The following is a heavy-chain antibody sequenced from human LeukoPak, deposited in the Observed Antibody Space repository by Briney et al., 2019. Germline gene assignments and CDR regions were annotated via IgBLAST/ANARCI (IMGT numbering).Heavy chain of an antibody. Sequence: ASVKVSCKVSGYTLTELSMHWVRQAPGKGLEWMGGFDPEDGETIYAQKFLGRVTMTEDTSTDTAYMELSSLRSEDTAVYYCATNARYGSGSYPHAAGYFDYWGQGTLVTVSS. V-gene: IGHV1-24*01. D-gene: IGHD3-10*01. CDR1: GYTLTELS. CDR2: FDPEDGET. CDR3: ATNARYGSGSYPHAAGYFDY. J-gene: IGHJ4*02.